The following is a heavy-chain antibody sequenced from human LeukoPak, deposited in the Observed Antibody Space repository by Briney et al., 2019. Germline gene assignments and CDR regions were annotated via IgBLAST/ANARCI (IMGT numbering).Heavy chain of an antibody. Sequence: ASVTVSCKASGYTFTGYYMHWVRQAPGQGLEWMGWINPNSGGTNYAQKFQGRVTMTRDTSISTAYMELSRLRSDDTAVYYCARGLPPSGSFDPWGQGTLVTVSS. CDR3: ARGLPPSGSFDP. CDR1: GYTFTGYY. V-gene: IGHV1-2*02. J-gene: IGHJ5*02. D-gene: IGHD1-26*01. CDR2: INPNSGGT.